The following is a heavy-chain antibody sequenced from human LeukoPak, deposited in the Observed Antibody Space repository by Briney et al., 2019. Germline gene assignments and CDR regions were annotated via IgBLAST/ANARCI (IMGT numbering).Heavy chain of an antibody. CDR3: ARRELPYFDY. V-gene: IGHV4-34*01. D-gene: IGHD1-7*01. CDR1: GGSFSGYY. CDR2: INHSGST. Sequence: SETRSLTCAVYGGSFSGYYWSWIRQPPEKGLESIGEINHSGSTNYNPSLKSRVTISVDTSKNQFSLKLSSVTAADTAVYYCARRELPYFDYWGQGTLVTVSS. J-gene: IGHJ4*02.